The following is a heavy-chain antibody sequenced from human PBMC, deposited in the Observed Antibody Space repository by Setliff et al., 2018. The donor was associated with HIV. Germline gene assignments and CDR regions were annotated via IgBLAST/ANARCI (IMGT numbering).Heavy chain of an antibody. J-gene: IGHJ6*03. CDR2: VHYSGST. V-gene: IGHV4-39*01. D-gene: IGHD6-6*01. CDR3: ARQEIGSSSYYYYMDV. Sequence: SETLSLTCTVSGGSISSSHYYWGWIRQPPGKGLEWIGSVHYSGSTYYNPSLKSRGTISADTSKNQFSLKLSSVTAADTAVYFCARQEIGSSSYYYYMDVWGKGTTVTV. CDR1: GGSISSSHYY.